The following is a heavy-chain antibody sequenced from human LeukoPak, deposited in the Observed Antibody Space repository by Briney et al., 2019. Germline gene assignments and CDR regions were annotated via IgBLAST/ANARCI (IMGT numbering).Heavy chain of an antibody. CDR3: ARVERSGWLGY. CDR1: GFTFSDHY. CDR2: IRNKVNSYTT. D-gene: IGHD6-19*01. Sequence: PGGSLRLSCAASGFTFSDHYMDWGRQAPGKGLEWVGRIRNKVNSYTTEYGASVKGRFTISRDDSKNSVYLQMNSLKTDDTAVYYCARVERSGWLGYWGQGTLVTVSS. J-gene: IGHJ4*02. V-gene: IGHV3-72*01.